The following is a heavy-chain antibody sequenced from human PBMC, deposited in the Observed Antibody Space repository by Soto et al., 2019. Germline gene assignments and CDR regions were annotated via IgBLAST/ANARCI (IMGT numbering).Heavy chain of an antibody. Sequence: QVPLVESGGGVVQPGRSLRLSCATSGFSFSYYGMHWVRQAPGKGLEWVAMISYDGSDQFYADSVRGRFTISRDNSKNTLNLQMNSLRGDDTAVYYCAKALGELSPESYDYWGQGTLITVSS. CDR1: GFSFSYYG. CDR2: ISYDGSDQ. D-gene: IGHD3-16*02. CDR3: AKALGELSPESYDY. J-gene: IGHJ4*02. V-gene: IGHV3-30*18.